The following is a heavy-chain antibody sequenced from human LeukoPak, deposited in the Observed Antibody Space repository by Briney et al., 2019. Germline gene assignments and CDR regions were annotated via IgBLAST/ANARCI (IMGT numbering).Heavy chain of an antibody. CDR3: ARGVATTQFGGAFDI. CDR1: GGSISNDY. D-gene: IGHD5-12*01. V-gene: IGHV4-4*07. CDR2: IYTSGST. J-gene: IGHJ3*02. Sequence: PSETLSLTCTVSGGSISNDYWSWIRQPAGKGLEWIGRIYTSGSTNYNPSLKSRVTMSVDTSKNQFSLKLSSVTAADTAVYYCARGVATTQFGGAFDIWGQGTMVTVSS.